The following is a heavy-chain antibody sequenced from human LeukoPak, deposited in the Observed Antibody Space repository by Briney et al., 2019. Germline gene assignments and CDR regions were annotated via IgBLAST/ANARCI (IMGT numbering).Heavy chain of an antibody. CDR2: IYYNGNT. Sequence: SETLSLTCSVSDGSINSYYWNWIRRPPGKGLEWIGYIYYNGNTNYSPSLKSRVTMSVDTSKNLFSLKVSPVTAADTAVYYCARGRSNYYGMDVWGQGTTVTVSS. D-gene: IGHD1-26*01. CDR1: DGSINSYY. J-gene: IGHJ6*02. V-gene: IGHV4-59*01. CDR3: ARGRSNYYGMDV.